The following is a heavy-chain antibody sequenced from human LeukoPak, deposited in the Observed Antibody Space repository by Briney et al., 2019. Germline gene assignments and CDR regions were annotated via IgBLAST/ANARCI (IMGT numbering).Heavy chain of an antibody. D-gene: IGHD5-12*01. CDR3: ARQSQHSGYQAPDY. Sequence: LETLSLTCTVSGGSISSYYWSWIRQPPGKGLEWLGYISYSGSTNSNPSLKSRVTISVDTSKNQFSLKLSSVTAADTAVYYCARQSQHSGYQAPDYWGQGTLVTVSS. CDR2: ISYSGST. J-gene: IGHJ4*02. CDR1: GGSISSYY. V-gene: IGHV4-59*08.